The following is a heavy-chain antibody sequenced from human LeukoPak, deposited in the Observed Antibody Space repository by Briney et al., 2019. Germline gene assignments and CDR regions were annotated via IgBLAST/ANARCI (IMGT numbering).Heavy chain of an antibody. Sequence: GGSPRLSCAASGFTFSDYAMTWVREAPGEGVEWGAGISGSGGTRNNADSVKGRFTISRDNSKNTLYLQMNSLRAEDTAVYYCAKESTSYSSPYWGQGTLVTVAS. CDR2: ISGSGGTR. V-gene: IGHV3-23*01. D-gene: IGHD6-13*01. CDR3: AKESTSYSSPY. CDR1: GFTFSDYA. J-gene: IGHJ4*02.